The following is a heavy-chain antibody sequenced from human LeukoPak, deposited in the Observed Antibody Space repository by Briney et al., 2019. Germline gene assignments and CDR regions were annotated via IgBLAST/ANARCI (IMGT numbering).Heavy chain of an antibody. D-gene: IGHD6-13*01. V-gene: IGHV3-23*01. CDR1: GFTFSTHA. CDR2: ISNSGDTT. Sequence: PGGSLTLSCAGSGFTFSTHAMTWVRQAPGKGLEWVSAISNSGDTTYYADSVKGRFSISRDSSKNTLFLQMNSLRAEDTAVYYCAKGASSTALVTLYYWGQGTLVTVSS. CDR3: AKGASSTALVTLYY. J-gene: IGHJ4*02.